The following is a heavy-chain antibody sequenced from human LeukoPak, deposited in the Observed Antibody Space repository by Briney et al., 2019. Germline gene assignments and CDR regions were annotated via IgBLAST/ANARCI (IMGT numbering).Heavy chain of an antibody. V-gene: IGHV1-2*02. Sequence: ASVKVSCKASGYIFSDYFMHWVRQAPGQGLEWMGWINPHSGGTDNAQNFQGRVTMTRDTSINTAYMELTRMTSDDTAVYFCARGGGTSGPELDYWGQGTLVTVSS. D-gene: IGHD3-3*01. CDR1: GYIFSDYF. J-gene: IGHJ4*02. CDR2: INPHSGGT. CDR3: ARGGGTSGPELDY.